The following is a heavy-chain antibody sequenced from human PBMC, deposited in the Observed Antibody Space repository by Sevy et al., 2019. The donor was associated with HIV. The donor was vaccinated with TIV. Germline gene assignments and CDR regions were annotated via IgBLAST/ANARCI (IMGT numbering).Heavy chain of an antibody. Sequence: ASVKVSCKASGYTFTAYYIHWVRQAPGQGLEWMGWINPNSGGTYFAKKFQDSVTLTTDTSVNTVYMELRSLRFDDTAVYYCARMGDYYDSSGYYPLKFWGQGTLVTVSS. CDR2: INPNSGGT. D-gene: IGHD3-22*01. V-gene: IGHV1-2*02. CDR1: GYTFTAYY. J-gene: IGHJ4*02. CDR3: ARMGDYYDSSGYYPLKF.